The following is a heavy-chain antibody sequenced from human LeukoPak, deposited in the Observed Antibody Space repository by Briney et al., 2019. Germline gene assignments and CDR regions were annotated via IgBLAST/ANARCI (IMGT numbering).Heavy chain of an antibody. Sequence: SQTLSLTCTVSGGSISSGDYYWSWIRQPPGKGLEWIGYIYYSGSTYYNPSLKSRVTISVDTSKNQFSLELSSVTAADTAVYYCARGGYSGYQTTYYFDYWGQGTLVTVSS. CDR3: ARGGYSGYQTTYYFDY. V-gene: IGHV4-30-4*01. CDR1: GGSISSGDYY. J-gene: IGHJ4*02. CDR2: IYYSGST. D-gene: IGHD5-12*01.